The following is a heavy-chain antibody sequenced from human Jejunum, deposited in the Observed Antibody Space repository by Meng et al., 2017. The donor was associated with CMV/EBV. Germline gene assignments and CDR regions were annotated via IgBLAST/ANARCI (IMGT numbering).Heavy chain of an antibody. V-gene: IGHV1-2*02. Sequence: KASGYTLTGHYMHWVRQAPGQGLEWMGWINANTGDTNYAQKFQGRVTMTRDTSITTAYMELSSLTSDDAAVYYCARDMTSTWYGGSDHWGQGTLVTVSS. CDR2: INANTGDT. CDR1: GYTLTGHY. J-gene: IGHJ4*02. D-gene: IGHD6-13*01. CDR3: ARDMTSTWYGGSDH.